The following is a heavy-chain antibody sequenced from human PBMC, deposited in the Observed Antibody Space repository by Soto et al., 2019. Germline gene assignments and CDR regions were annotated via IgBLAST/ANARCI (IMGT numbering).Heavy chain of an antibody. CDR3: ATLCGGACFTDY. V-gene: IGHV1-3*04. J-gene: IGHJ4*02. Sequence: QVQLVQSGAEVKKPGASVKVSCRASGYTFTSYTMHWVRQAPGQRLEWMGWINTGNDNTKYSQKFQGRVTITRDTSASTAYMELSSLRSEDTAVYYCATLCGGACFTDYWGQGTLVTVSS. CDR1: GYTFTSYT. CDR2: INTGNDNT. D-gene: IGHD2-21*02.